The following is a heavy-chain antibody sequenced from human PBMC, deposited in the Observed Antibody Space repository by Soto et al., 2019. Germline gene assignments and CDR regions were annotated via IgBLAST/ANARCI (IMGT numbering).Heavy chain of an antibody. J-gene: IGHJ3*02. CDR3: AKDFRGGVVNDAFDI. D-gene: IGHD3-3*01. Sequence: GGSLRLSCAASGFTFDDYAMHWVRQAPGKGLEWVSGISWNSGSIGYADSVKGRFTISRDNAKNSLYLQMNSLRAEDTALYYCAKDFRGGVVNDAFDIWGQGTMVTVSS. CDR2: ISWNSGSI. CDR1: GFTFDDYA. V-gene: IGHV3-9*01.